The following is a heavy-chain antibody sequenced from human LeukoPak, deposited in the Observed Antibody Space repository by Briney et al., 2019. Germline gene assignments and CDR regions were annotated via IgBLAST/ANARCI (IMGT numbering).Heavy chain of an antibody. CDR1: GFTFSTYT. CDR2: ISSSRNYI. J-gene: IGHJ4*02. D-gene: IGHD5-12*01. V-gene: IGHV3-21*01. Sequence: GSLRLSCAASGFTFSTYTMNWVRQAPGKGLEGVSSISSSRNYIYYADSVKGRFTVSRDNTKNSLFPQMDSLRAEDTAVYYCAPALSLYDYIYFDYWGQGALVTVSS. CDR3: APALSLYDYIYFDY.